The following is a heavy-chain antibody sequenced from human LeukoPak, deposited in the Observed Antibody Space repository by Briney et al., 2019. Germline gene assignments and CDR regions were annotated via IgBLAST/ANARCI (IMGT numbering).Heavy chain of an antibody. D-gene: IGHD1-26*01. CDR2: MSSDAIKT. V-gene: IGHV3-30*04. Sequence: GTSLRLSCETSGFTFRTCGVHWVRQAPGKGLEWVALMSSDAIKTYYADSVKGRFSISRDNAKNTLYLQMNSLRAEDTAVYYCSRDRSTSFDYWGQGTLVTVSS. CDR3: SRDRSTSFDY. J-gene: IGHJ4*02. CDR1: GFTFRTCG.